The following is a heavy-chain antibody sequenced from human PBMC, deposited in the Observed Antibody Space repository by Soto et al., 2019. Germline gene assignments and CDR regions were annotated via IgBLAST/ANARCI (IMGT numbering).Heavy chain of an antibody. CDR1: GDSVSTNSAT. J-gene: IGHJ4*02. D-gene: IGHD2-8*01. CDR2: TYYRSNWYT. CDR3: ARRAIVVLLYFDY. Sequence: SQTLSLTCAISGDSVSTNSATWDWIRQSPSRGLEWLGRTYYRSNWYTDYAVSVKGRITISPDTSNNQLSLQLNSVTPDDTAVYYCARRAIVVLLYFDYWGQGTLVTVSS. V-gene: IGHV6-1*01.